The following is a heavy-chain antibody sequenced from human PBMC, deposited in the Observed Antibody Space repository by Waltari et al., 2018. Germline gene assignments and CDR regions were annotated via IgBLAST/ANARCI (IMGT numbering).Heavy chain of an antibody. CDR2: IKQDGSEK. CDR3: ARDRWYCDY. V-gene: IGHV3-7*01. D-gene: IGHD2-15*01. J-gene: IGHJ4*02. Sequence: VHLQESGPGLVNPSQTLSLTCTVSGGSVSSGGYSWSWFRQRPGEALEWVANIKQDGSEKYYVDSVKGRFTISRDNAKNSLYLQMNSLRAEDTAVYYCARDRWYCDYWGQGTLVTVSS. CDR1: GGSVSSGGYS.